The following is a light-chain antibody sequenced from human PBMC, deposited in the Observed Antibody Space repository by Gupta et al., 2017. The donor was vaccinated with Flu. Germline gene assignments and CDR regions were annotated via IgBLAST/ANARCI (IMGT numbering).Light chain of an antibody. V-gene: IGLV3-21*02. J-gene: IGLJ3*02. CDR2: DDR. CDR3: QVWDDTTEHQV. Sequence: SYVLTQPPSMSVAPGQTATFTCGGNNIITKSAHWYQQKPGQAPVLVVYDDRARPSGIPERFSGSSSGDLATLTISKVEVGDEADYFCQVWDDTTEHQVFGGGTQLTVL. CDR1: NIITKS.